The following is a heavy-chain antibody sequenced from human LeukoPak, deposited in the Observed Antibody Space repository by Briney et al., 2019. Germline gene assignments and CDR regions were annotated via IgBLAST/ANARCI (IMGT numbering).Heavy chain of an antibody. CDR3: ARHEYSGSYYGLSWFDP. Sequence: SETLSLTCTVSGGSISSSGYYWGWIRQPPGKGLEWIASIYYRGSTYYNPSLKSRVTISVDTSKNQLSLKLSSLTAADTAVYYCARHEYSGSYYGLSWFDPWGQGTLVTVSS. V-gene: IGHV4-39*01. J-gene: IGHJ5*02. CDR2: IYYRGST. CDR1: GGSISSSGYY. D-gene: IGHD1-26*01.